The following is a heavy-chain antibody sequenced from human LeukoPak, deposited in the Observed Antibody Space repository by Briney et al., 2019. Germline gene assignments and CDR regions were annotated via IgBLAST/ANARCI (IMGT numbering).Heavy chain of an antibody. CDR2: VSSGFHS. J-gene: IGHJ4*02. D-gene: IGHD5-18*01. V-gene: IGHV3-13*01. CDR1: GFTLGSHD. CDR3: VREARGYHYTYFDY. Sequence: GGSLRLSCTASGFTLGSHDMHWVRQIPGQGLEWVAAVSSGFHSFFADCVQGRFTVSIEDARNSLYLQMNSLRDGDTAVYYCVREARGYHYTYFDYWGQGTLVTVSS.